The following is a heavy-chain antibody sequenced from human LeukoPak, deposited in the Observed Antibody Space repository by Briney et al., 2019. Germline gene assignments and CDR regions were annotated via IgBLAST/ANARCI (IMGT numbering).Heavy chain of an antibody. Sequence: VASVKVSCKASGGTFSSYAISWMRQAPGQGLEWMGGIIPIFGTANYAQKCQGRVTITADESTSTAYMELSSLRSEDTAVYYCARDHSGCLDYWGQGTLVTVSS. CDR3: ARDHSGCLDY. CDR2: IIPIFGTA. J-gene: IGHJ4*02. CDR1: GGTFSSYA. D-gene: IGHD5-12*01. V-gene: IGHV1-69*13.